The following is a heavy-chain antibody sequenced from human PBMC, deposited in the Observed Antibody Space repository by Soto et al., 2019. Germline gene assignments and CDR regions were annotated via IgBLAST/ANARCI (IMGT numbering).Heavy chain of an antibody. CDR3: ERRGSMVREADY. CDR1: GYSISSGYY. D-gene: IGHD3-10*01. CDR2: IYHSGST. V-gene: IGHV4-38-2*01. Sequence: SETLSLTCAVSGYSISSGYYWGWIRQPPGKGLEWIGSIYHSGSTYYNPSLKSRVTISVDTSKNQFSLKLSSVTAADTAVYYCERRGSMVREADYWGQGTLVTVSS. J-gene: IGHJ4*02.